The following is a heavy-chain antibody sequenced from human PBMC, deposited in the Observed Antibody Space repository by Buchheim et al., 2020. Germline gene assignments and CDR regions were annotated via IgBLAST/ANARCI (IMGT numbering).Heavy chain of an antibody. J-gene: IGHJ4*02. Sequence: QVQLVQSGAEVKKPGASVKVSCKASGYSFTGYYIHWVRLAPGQGLEWMGYIIPNRGDTKFAQRFQGRVTMTRDTSITTAYMELANLRSDDTAVYYCATHLYPETYIPWGQGTL. CDR2: IIPNRGDT. V-gene: IGHV1-2*02. CDR1: GYSFTGYY. D-gene: IGHD2-21*01. CDR3: ATHLYPETYIP.